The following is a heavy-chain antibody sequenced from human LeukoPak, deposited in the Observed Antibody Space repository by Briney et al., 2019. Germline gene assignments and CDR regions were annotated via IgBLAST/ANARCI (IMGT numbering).Heavy chain of an antibody. Sequence: PGGSLRLSCAASGFTFSSYNMNWVRQAPGKGLEWVSYITSGGSTIYYADSVKGRFTISRDNAKKSLYLQINSLRDEDTAVYYCALLYGSQTTIDCWGQGTLVTVSS. CDR3: ALLYGSQTTIDC. CDR2: ITSGGSTI. J-gene: IGHJ4*02. D-gene: IGHD6-13*01. CDR1: GFTFSSYN. V-gene: IGHV3-48*02.